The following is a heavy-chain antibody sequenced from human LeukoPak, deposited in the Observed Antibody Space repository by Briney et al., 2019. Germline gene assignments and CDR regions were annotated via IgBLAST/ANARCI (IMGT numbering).Heavy chain of an antibody. J-gene: IGHJ4*02. CDR3: ARENYDFWSGYKYYFDY. D-gene: IGHD3-3*01. Sequence: ASVKVSCKASGYTFTGYYMHWLRQAPGQGLEWMGWINPNSGGTNYAQKFQGRVTMTRDTSISTACMELSRLRSDDTAVYYCARENYDFWSGYKYYFDYWGQGTLVTVSS. CDR1: GYTFTGYY. V-gene: IGHV1-2*02. CDR2: INPNSGGT.